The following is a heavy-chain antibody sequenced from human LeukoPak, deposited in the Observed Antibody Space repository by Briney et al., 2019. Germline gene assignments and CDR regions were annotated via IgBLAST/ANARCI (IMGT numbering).Heavy chain of an antibody. CDR2: INPKTGGT. D-gene: IGHD2-2*02. CDR3: ARVACSSTSCYTTKSKFDP. CDR1: GYTFTSYD. J-gene: IGHJ5*02. Sequence: ASVKVSCKASGYTFTSYDINWVRQATGQGLEWMGWINPKTGGTNYAQKFQGRVTMTRDTSISTAYMELSRLRSDDTAVYYCARVACSSTSCYTTKSKFDPWGQGTLVTVSS. V-gene: IGHV1-2*02.